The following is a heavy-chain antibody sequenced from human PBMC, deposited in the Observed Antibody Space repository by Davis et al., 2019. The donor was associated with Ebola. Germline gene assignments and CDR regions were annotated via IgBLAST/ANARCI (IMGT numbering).Heavy chain of an antibody. CDR2: ISSSSSYI. CDR3: ARGSRVLLWFGVDY. J-gene: IGHJ4*02. Sequence: PGGSLRLSCAASGFTFSSYSMNWVRQAPGKGLEWVSSISSSSSYIYYADSVKGRFTISRDNAKNSLYLQMNSLRAEDTAVYYCARGSRVLLWFGVDYWGQGTLVTVSS. CDR1: GFTFSSYS. D-gene: IGHD3-10*01. V-gene: IGHV3-21*01.